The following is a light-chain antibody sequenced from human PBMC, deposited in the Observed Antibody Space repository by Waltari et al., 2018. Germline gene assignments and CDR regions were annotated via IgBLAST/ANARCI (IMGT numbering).Light chain of an antibody. CDR3: SSYAGSSTFVV. J-gene: IGLJ2*01. CDR2: EVS. Sequence: QSALTQPASVSGSPGQSITISCTGTTNDVGGYDLVSWYQQHPGKVPKHMIYEVSKRPSGVSGVSYRFSGSKSGNTASLTISGLQTEDEADYYCSSYAGSSTFVVFGGGTKLTVL. V-gene: IGLV2-23*02. CDR1: TNDVGGYDL.